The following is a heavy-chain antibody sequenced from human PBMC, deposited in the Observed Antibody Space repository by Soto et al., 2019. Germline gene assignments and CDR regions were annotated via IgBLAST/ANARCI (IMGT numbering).Heavy chain of an antibody. CDR1: GYTFTSYY. Sequence: QVQLVQSGAEVKKPGASVKVSCKASGYTFTSYYMHWVRQAPGQGLGWMGIINPSGGSTSYAQKFQGRVTMTRGTSRSTGYMELSSLRSEDTAVYYWVLRDTAMVSDYWGQGTLVTVSS. CDR2: INPSGGST. V-gene: IGHV1-46*01. D-gene: IGHD5-18*01. J-gene: IGHJ4*02. CDR3: VLRDTAMVSDY.